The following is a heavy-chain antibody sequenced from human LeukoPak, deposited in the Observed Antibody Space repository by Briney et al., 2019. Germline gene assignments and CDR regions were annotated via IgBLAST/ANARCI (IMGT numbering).Heavy chain of an antibody. V-gene: IGHV1-2*02. J-gene: IGHJ4*02. CDR2: INPNSGGT. CDR1: GYTFTDYY. D-gene: IGHD3-9*01. CDR3: ARWGDILIDY. Sequence: ASVKVSCKASGYTFTDYYMHWVRQAPGQGLEWMGWINPNSGGTNYAQKFQGRATMTRDTSISTAYMELNRLRSDDTAVYYCARWGDILIDYWGQGTLVTVSS.